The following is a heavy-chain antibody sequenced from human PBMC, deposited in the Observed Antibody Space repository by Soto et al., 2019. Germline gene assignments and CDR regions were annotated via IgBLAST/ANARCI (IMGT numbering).Heavy chain of an antibody. J-gene: IGHJ5*02. V-gene: IGHV3-30*18. CDR2: ISYIGSKE. CDR1: GFTFSSYG. CDR3: AKEGGAYCGGDCSAEP. D-gene: IGHD2-21*02. Sequence: GGSLRLSCVGSGFTFSSYGIHWVRQAPGKGLEWVAAISYIGSKEYYADSVKGRFAISRDNSKNTVYLQMSSLRPDDTALYYCAKEGGAYCGGDCSAEPWGQGTLVTVSS.